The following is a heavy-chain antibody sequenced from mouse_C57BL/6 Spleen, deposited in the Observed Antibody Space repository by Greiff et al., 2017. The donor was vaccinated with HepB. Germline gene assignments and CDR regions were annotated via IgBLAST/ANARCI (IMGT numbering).Heavy chain of an antibody. Sequence: QVQLQQPGAELVKPGASVKLSCKASGYTFTSYWMHWVKQRPGRGLEWIGRIDPNSGGTKYNEKFKSKATLTVDKPSSTAYMQLSSLTSEDSAVYDCARRGSYYYGPAWFAYWGQGTLVTVSA. CDR3: ARRGSYYYGPAWFAY. D-gene: IGHD2-1*01. V-gene: IGHV1-72*01. J-gene: IGHJ3*01. CDR1: GYTFTSYW. CDR2: IDPNSGGT.